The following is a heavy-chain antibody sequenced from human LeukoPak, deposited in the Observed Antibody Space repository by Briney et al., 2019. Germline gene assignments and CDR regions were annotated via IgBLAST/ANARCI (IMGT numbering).Heavy chain of an antibody. CDR3: ARGNQEMATIGFDY. D-gene: IGHD5-12*01. CDR2: VNHSGST. Sequence: SETLSLTCAAYGGSFSGYYWSWIRQPPGKGLEWIGEVNHSGSTNYNPSLKSRVTISVDTSKNQISLKLSSVTAADTAVYYCARGNQEMATIGFDYWGQGTLVTVSS. J-gene: IGHJ4*02. V-gene: IGHV4-34*01. CDR1: GGSFSGYY.